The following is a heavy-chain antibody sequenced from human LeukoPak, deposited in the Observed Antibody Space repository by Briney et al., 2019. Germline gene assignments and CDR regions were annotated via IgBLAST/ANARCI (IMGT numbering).Heavy chain of an antibody. V-gene: IGHV3-30*04. Sequence: GGSLRLSCAASGFTFSSYTLHWVRQAPGKGLEWVTVISYDGKNKYYADSVKGRFTISRDNSKNTLYLQMNSLRVEDTAVYYCAKEIRVITGITLDYWGQGTLVTVSS. CDR3: AKEIRVITGITLDY. D-gene: IGHD3-16*01. CDR2: ISYDGKNK. J-gene: IGHJ4*02. CDR1: GFTFSSYT.